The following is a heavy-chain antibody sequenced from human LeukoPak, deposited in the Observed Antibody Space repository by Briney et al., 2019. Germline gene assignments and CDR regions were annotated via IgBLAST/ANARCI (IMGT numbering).Heavy chain of an antibody. J-gene: IGHJ6*02. CDR3: AREPNPLYYYGMDV. Sequence: HPWGSLRLSCAASGFTFSSYEMNWFRQAPGKELEWVSYISSSGSTIYYADSVKGRFTISRDNAKNSLYLQMNSLRAEDTAVYYCAREPNPLYYYGMDVWGQGTTVTVSS. CDR1: GFTFSSYE. CDR2: ISSSGSTI. V-gene: IGHV3-48*03.